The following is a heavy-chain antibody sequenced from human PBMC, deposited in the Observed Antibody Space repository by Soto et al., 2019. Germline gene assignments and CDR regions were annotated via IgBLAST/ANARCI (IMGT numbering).Heavy chain of an antibody. D-gene: IGHD6-13*01. J-gene: IGHJ4*02. CDR1: GGSISSYY. V-gene: IGHV4-59*01. Sequence: PSETLSLTCTVFGGSISSYYWSWIRQPPGKGLEWIGYIYYSGSTNYNPSLKSRVTISVDTSKNQFSLKLSSVTAADTAVYYCARPYSSSWKYYFDYWGQGTLVTVSS. CDR2: IYYSGST. CDR3: ARPYSSSWKYYFDY.